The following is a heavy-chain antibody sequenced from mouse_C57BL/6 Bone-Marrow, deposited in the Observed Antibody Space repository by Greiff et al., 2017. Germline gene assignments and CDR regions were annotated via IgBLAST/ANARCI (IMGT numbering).Heavy chain of an antibody. Sequence: VQLQQPGAELVKPGASVKMSCKASDYTFTSYWITWVKQRPGQGLEWIGDIYPGSGSTNYNEKFKSKATLTVDTSSSTAYMQLSSLTSEDSAVYYYASHTAQARGFDYWGQGTTLTVSS. J-gene: IGHJ2*01. CDR2: IYPGSGST. CDR1: DYTFTSYW. V-gene: IGHV1-55*01. D-gene: IGHD3-2*02. CDR3: ASHTAQARGFDY.